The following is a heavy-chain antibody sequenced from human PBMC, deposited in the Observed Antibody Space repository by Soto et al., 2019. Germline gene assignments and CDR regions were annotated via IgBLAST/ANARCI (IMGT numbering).Heavy chain of an antibody. CDR1: GGSISSGGYY. CDR2: IYYSGST. D-gene: IGHD3-10*01. Sequence: SETLSLTCTVSGGSISSGGYYWSWIRQHPGKGLEWIGYIYYSGSTYYNPSLKSRVTISVDTSKNQFSLKLSSVTAADTAVYYCARRKGELGSGVDPWGQGTLVTVSS. V-gene: IGHV4-31*03. J-gene: IGHJ5*02. CDR3: ARRKGELGSGVDP.